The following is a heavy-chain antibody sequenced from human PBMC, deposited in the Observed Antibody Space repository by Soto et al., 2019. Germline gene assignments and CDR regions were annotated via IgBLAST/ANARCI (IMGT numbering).Heavy chain of an antibody. D-gene: IGHD6-13*01. Sequence: KPGGSLRLSCAASGFTFSSYSMNWVRQAPGKGLEWVSSISSSSSYIYYADSVKGRFTISRDNAKNSLYLQMNSLRAEDTAVYYCARVASSFPYYGMDFWGQGTTVTVYS. CDR3: ARVASSFPYYGMDF. J-gene: IGHJ6*02. V-gene: IGHV3-21*01. CDR1: GFTFSSYS. CDR2: ISSSSSYI.